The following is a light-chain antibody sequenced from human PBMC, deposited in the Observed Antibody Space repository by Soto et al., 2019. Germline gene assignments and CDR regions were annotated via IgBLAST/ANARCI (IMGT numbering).Light chain of an antibody. J-gene: IGKJ1*01. Sequence: DIVMTQTPDSLAVSLGERATINCKSSQSVLYNSKNDSYLTWYQQKPGQSPKVLIYWASTRESGVPDRFSGSGSGTDFTLTISNLQAEDVAVYYCQQYYSLPWTFGQGTKVEIK. V-gene: IGKV4-1*01. CDR3: QQYYSLPWT. CDR2: WAS. CDR1: QSVLYNSKNDSY.